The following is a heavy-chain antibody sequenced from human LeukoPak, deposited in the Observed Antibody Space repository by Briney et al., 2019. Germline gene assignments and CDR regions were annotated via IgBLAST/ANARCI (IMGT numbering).Heavy chain of an antibody. CDR1: GFTFSSYW. Sequence: GGSLRLSCAASGFTFSSYWITWVRQAPGKGLEWVANIKEDGSEKYYVDSVKGRFTISRDNAKNSVSLQMNSLRAEDTAVYFCARDHSDISISGEVINGNWYFDLWGRSTLVTVSS. D-gene: IGHD3-3*01. CDR2: IKEDGSEK. V-gene: IGHV3-7*01. J-gene: IGHJ2*01. CDR3: ARDHSDISISGEVINGNWYFDL.